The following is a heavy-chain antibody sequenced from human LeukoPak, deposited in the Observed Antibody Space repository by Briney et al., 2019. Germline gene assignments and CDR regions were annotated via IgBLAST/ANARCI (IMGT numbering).Heavy chain of an antibody. CDR2: IIGSAVNT. J-gene: IGHJ4*02. CDR3: ARVGAVAAADC. CDR1: GPTVSSYA. V-gene: IGHV3-23*01. D-gene: IGHD6-19*01. Sequence: GGPLRFSGGAPGPTVSSYAMSWFRQVPGKGLEWVSTIIGSAVNTYYADSVKGRFTISRDNSKNTVYLQMNSLRAEDTAVYYCARVGAVAAADCWGQGTLVTVSS.